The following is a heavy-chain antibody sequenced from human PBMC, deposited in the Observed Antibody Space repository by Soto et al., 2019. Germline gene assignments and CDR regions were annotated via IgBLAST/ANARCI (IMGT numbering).Heavy chain of an antibody. CDR3: ARGLPKYYDILTGYYPPFDY. D-gene: IGHD3-9*01. V-gene: IGHV4-39*01. Sequence: QLLESGPGLVKPSETLSLTCTVSGGSISSSSYYWGWIRQPPGKGLEWIGSIYYSGSTYYNPSLKSRVTISVDTSKNQFSLKLSSVTAADTAVYYCARGLPKYYDILTGYYPPFDYWGQGTLVTVSS. J-gene: IGHJ4*02. CDR2: IYYSGST. CDR1: GGSISSSSYY.